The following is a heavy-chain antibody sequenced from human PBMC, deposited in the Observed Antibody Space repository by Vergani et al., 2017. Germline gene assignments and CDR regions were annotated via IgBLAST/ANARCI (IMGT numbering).Heavy chain of an antibody. D-gene: IGHD5/OR15-5a*01. J-gene: IGHJ4*02. Sequence: VQLQQWGAGLLKPSETLSLTCAVYGGSFSGYYWSWIRQPPGKGLEWVGRTRNKANSYTTEYAASVKGRFTISRDDSKNSLYLQMNSLKTEDTAVYYCARDLSTVQWPDYWGQGTLVTVSS. CDR1: GGSFSGYY. V-gene: IGHV3-72*01. CDR2: TRNKANSYTT. CDR3: ARDLSTVQWPDY.